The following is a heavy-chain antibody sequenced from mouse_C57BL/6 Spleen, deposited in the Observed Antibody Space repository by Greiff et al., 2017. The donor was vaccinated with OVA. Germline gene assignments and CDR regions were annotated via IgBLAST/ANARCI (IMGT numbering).Heavy chain of an antibody. CDR3: GTHYAGSFAY. Sequence: QVQLQQPGAELVRPGSSVKLSCKASGYTFTSYWMHWVKQRPIQGLEWIGNIDPSDSGTHYNQKFKDKATLTVDKSSSTAYMQLSSLTSEDSAVYYCGTHYAGSFAYWGQGTLVTVSA. CDR2: IDPSDSGT. J-gene: IGHJ3*01. D-gene: IGHD1-1*01. CDR1: GYTFTSYW. V-gene: IGHV1-52*01.